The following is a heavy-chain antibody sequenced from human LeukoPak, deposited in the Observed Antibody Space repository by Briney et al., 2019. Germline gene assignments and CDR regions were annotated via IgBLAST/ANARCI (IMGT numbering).Heavy chain of an antibody. D-gene: IGHD3-9*01. CDR1: GGSINSNNW. J-gene: IGHJ4*02. V-gene: IGHV4-4*02. CDR3: ARLTDDATFDY. Sequence: PSETLSLTCAVSGGSINSNNWWSWVRQPPGKGLEWIGEIYRTGSTNYNPSLKSRVTISVDKSKNQFSLKLSSVTAADTAVYYCARLTDDATFDYWGQGTLVTVSS. CDR2: IYRTGST.